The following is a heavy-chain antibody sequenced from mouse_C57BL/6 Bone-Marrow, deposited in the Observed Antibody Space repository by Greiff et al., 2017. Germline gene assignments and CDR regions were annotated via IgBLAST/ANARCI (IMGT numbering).Heavy chain of an antibody. CDR2: INPGRGGT. CDR1: GYAFTDYL. J-gene: IGHJ2*01. CDR3: ARDGYYSYYFDY. D-gene: IGHD2-3*01. Sequence: QVQLQQSGAELVRPGTSVKVSCKASGYAFTDYLIEWVKQRPGQGLEWIGVINPGRGGTNYNEKFKGKATMTADKASSTAYMQLSSLTSEDSAVYFCARDGYYSYYFDYWGQGTTLTVSA. V-gene: IGHV1-54*01.